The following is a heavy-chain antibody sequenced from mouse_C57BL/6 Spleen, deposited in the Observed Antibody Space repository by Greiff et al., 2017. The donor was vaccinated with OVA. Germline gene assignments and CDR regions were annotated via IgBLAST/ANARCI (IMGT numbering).Heavy chain of an antibody. Sequence: EVQLQESGPELVKPGASVKIPCKASGYTFTDYNMDWVKQSHGKSLEWIGDINPNNGGTIYNQKFKGKATLTVDKSSSTAYMELRSLTSEDTAVYYCARVYYYGSSAWFAYWGQGTLVTVSA. CDR3: ARVYYYGSSAWFAY. J-gene: IGHJ3*01. D-gene: IGHD1-1*01. CDR1: GYTFTDYN. V-gene: IGHV1-18*01. CDR2: INPNNGGT.